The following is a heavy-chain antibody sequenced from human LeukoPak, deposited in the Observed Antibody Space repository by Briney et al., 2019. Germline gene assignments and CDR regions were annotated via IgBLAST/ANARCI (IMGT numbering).Heavy chain of an antibody. CDR2: IWYDGSNK. V-gene: IGHV3-33*01. CDR3: ARGYSSSWYYFDY. D-gene: IGHD6-13*01. J-gene: IGHJ4*02. CDR1: GFTFSSYG. Sequence: PGRSLRLSCAASGFTFSSYGMHWVRQAPGKGLERVAVIWYDGSNKYYADSVKGRFTISRDNSKNTLYLQMNSLRAEDTAVYYCARGYSSSWYYFDYWGQGTLVTVSS.